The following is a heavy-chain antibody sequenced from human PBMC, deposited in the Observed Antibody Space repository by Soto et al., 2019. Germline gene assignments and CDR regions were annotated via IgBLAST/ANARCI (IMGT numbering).Heavy chain of an antibody. CDR3: ARQKAAVTHAFDL. CDR1: GYTFTQYW. J-gene: IGHJ3*01. V-gene: IGHV5-10-1*01. CDR2: LDPSDSFT. D-gene: IGHD6-19*01. Sequence: GESLKISCKVSGYTFTQYWISWVRQTPGKGLEWLGRLDPSDSFTSHSPAFQGHVTISSDKSISTTYLQWNSLKASDTAMYYCARQKAAVTHAFDLWGQGTMVTVS.